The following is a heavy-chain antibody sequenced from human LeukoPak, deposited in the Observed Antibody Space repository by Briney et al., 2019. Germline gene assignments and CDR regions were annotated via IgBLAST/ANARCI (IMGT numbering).Heavy chain of an antibody. CDR2: VRCYSSYI. CDR1: GFSFDTYN. V-gene: IGHV3-21*01. J-gene: IGHJ4*02. D-gene: IGHD7-27*01. Sequence: GGSLRLSCATSGFSFDTYNFNWVRQAPGKGLQWVASVRCYSSYIHYADSVKGRFTISRDNAKNSLYLQMNSLRAEDTAVYYCAREEGGKLGIDYYFDYWGQGILVTVSS. CDR3: AREEGGKLGIDYYFDY.